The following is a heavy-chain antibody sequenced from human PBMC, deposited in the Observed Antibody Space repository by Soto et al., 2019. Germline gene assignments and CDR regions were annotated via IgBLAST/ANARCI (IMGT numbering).Heavy chain of an antibody. D-gene: IGHD6-13*01. V-gene: IGHV3-23*01. J-gene: IGHJ6*02. CDR1: GFTFSSYA. CDR2: ISGSGDST. Sequence: GGSLRLSCASSGFTFSSYAMSWVRQAPGKGLEWVSVISGSGDSTYYADSVRGRFTISRDNSKNTLYLQMNSLRAEDTAVYYCAKDRDGAAAGPTKFYGMDVWGQGTTVTVSS. CDR3: AKDRDGAAAGPTKFYGMDV.